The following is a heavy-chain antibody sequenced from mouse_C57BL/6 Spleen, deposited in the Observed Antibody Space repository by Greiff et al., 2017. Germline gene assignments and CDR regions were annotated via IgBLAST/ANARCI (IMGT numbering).Heavy chain of an antibody. V-gene: IGHV3-6*01. D-gene: IGHD2-3*01. CDR2: RSYDGSN. CDR1: GYSITSGYY. J-gene: IGHJ1*03. Sequence: ESGPGLVKPSQSLSLTCSVTGYSITSGYYWNWIRQFPGNKLEWMGYRSYDGSNNYNPSLKNRISITRDTAKNQFFLKLNSVTTEDTATYYCARDNDGYYGGYFDVWGTGTTVTVSS. CDR3: ARDNDGYYGGYFDV.